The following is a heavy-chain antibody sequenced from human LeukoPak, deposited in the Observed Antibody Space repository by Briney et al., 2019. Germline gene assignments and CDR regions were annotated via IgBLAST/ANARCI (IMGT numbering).Heavy chain of an antibody. CDR1: GFTFSSYG. D-gene: IGHD3-3*01. Sequence: GGSLRLSCAASGFTFSSYGMHWVRQAPGKGLEWVAVISYDGSNKYYADSVKGRFTISRDNSKNTLYLQMNSLRAEGTAVYYCAKDQVLAPFDYWGQGTLVTVSS. V-gene: IGHV3-30*18. J-gene: IGHJ4*02. CDR3: AKDQVLAPFDY. CDR2: ISYDGSNK.